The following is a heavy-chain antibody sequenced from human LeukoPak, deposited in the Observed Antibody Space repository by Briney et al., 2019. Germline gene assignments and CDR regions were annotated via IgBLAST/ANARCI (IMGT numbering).Heavy chain of an antibody. J-gene: IGHJ4*02. Sequence: GGSLRLSCAASGFTVSGNYMSWVRQAPGKGLEWVSAISGSGGSTYYADSVKGRFSISRDNSKNTLYLQMNSLRAEDTAVYYCAKDRKTSSGSLGYWGQGTLVTVSS. CDR2: ISGSGGST. V-gene: IGHV3-23*01. D-gene: IGHD3-10*01. CDR3: AKDRKTSSGSLGY. CDR1: GFTVSGNY.